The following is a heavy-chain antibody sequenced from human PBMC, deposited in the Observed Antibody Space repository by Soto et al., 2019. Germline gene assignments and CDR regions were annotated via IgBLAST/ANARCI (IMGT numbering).Heavy chain of an antibody. V-gene: IGHV4-34*01. J-gene: IGHJ6*02. CDR3: ARTSYYYDSSGYHPYYYYGMDV. CDR2: IYHSGST. CDR1: GGSFSGYY. D-gene: IGHD3-22*01. Sequence: SETLSLTCAVYGGSFSGYYWSWIRQPPGKGLEWIGYIYHSGSTNYNPSLKSRVTISVDTSKNQFSLKLSSVTAADTAVYYCARTSYYYDSSGYHPYYYYGMDVWGQGTTVTVSS.